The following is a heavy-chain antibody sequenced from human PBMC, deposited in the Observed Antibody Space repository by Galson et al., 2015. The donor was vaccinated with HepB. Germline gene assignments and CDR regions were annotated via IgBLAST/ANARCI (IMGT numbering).Heavy chain of an antibody. CDR3: ARGSLFDYGSGSSEGPEGY. V-gene: IGHV1-69*01. Sequence: SVKVSCKASGGTFSSYAISWVRQAPGQGLEWMGGTIPIFGTANYAQKFQGRVTITADESTSTAYMELSSLRSEDTAVYYCARGSLFDYGSGSSEGPEGYWGQGTLVTVSS. CDR2: TIPIFGTA. D-gene: IGHD3-10*01. CDR1: GGTFSSYA. J-gene: IGHJ4*02.